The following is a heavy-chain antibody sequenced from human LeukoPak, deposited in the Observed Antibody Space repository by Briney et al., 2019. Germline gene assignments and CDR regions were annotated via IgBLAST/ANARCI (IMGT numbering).Heavy chain of an antibody. D-gene: IGHD6-19*01. V-gene: IGHV3-48*03. Sequence: GGSLRLSCAASGFTFSSYEMNWVRQAPGKGLEWVSYISSSGSTIYYADSVKGRFTISRDNAKNSLYLQMNSLRAEDTALYYCAKDISSGIAVAATDYWGQGTLVTVSS. CDR2: ISSSGSTI. CDR3: AKDISSGIAVAATDY. J-gene: IGHJ4*02. CDR1: GFTFSSYE.